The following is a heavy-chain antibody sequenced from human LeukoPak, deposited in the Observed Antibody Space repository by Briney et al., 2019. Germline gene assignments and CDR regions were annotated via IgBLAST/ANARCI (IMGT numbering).Heavy chain of an antibody. D-gene: IGHD6-13*01. CDR3: ARVGIAAAGTGWFDP. CDR2: INPNHGDT. Sequence: ASVKVSCKASGYTFTGYYMHWVRQAPGQGLEWMGWINPNHGDTNYAQKFQDRVSMTRDTSISTAYMELSRLRSDDTAVYYCARVGIAAAGTGWFDPWGQGTLVTVSS. CDR1: GYTFTGYY. V-gene: IGHV1-2*02. J-gene: IGHJ5*02.